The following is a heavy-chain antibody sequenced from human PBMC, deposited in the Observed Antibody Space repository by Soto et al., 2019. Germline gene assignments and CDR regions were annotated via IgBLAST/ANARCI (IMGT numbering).Heavy chain of an antibody. CDR2: IWYDGSNK. D-gene: IGHD1-1*01. CDR3: ARPNWNDFAGPGYGMDV. CDR1: GFTFSSYG. V-gene: IGHV3-33*01. Sequence: GGSLRVSCAAAGFTFSSYGMHWVSTATGKGLEWVAVIWYDGSNKYYADSVKGRFTISRDNSKNTLYLQMNSLRAEDTAVYYCARPNWNDFAGPGYGMDVWGQGTTVTVSS. J-gene: IGHJ6*02.